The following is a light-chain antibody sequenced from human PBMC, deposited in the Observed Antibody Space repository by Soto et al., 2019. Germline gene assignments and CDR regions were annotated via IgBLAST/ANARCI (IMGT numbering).Light chain of an antibody. V-gene: IGKV1-8*01. CDR2: AAS. CDR3: QQYNGYPT. J-gene: IGKJ1*01. Sequence: AIRMTQSPSSFSASTGDRVTITCRASQGISSYLAWYQQKPGKAPKLLIYAASTLQSGVPSRFSGSGSGTDFTLTISCLQSEDFATYYCQQYNGYPTFGQGTKVDIK. CDR1: QGISSY.